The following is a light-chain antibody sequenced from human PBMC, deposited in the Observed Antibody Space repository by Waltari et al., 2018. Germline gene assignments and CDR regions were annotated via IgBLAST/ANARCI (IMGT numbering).Light chain of an antibody. CDR3: GAWDDTLRFV. Sequence: QSVLSQPPPASGPPGQRVTIPCSGTSSNIGSTHVYWYQPLPGMAPKLLLYRNNQRPPGVPDRFSSSKSGTSASLAIRELRSEDEADYYCGAWDDTLRFVFGGGTRLTVL. V-gene: IGLV1-47*01. CDR1: SSNIGSTH. CDR2: RNN. J-gene: IGLJ2*01.